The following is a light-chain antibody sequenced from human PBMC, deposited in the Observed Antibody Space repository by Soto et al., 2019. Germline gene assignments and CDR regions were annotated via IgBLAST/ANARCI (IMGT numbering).Light chain of an antibody. J-gene: IGKJ3*01. Sequence: DIQMTQSPSTLSASVGDRVTITCRASQSISSWLAWYQQKPGKAPKLLIYDASSLESGVPSRFSSSGSGTEFTLTINSLQPDDFATYSCQQYNSWGTFGPGTKVDIK. CDR2: DAS. CDR1: QSISSW. V-gene: IGKV1-5*01. CDR3: QQYNSWGT.